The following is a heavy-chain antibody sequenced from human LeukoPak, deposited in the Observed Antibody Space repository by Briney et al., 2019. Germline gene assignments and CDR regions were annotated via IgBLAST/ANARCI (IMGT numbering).Heavy chain of an antibody. D-gene: IGHD2-2*02. V-gene: IGHV3-21*01. CDR1: GFTFSSYS. CDR3: ARDGGYCSSTSCYTIYYYYYMDV. CDR2: ISSSSSYI. Sequence: GGSLRLSCAASGFTFSSYSMNWVRQAPGKGLEWVSSISSSSSYIYYADSVKGRFTISRDNAKNSLYLQMNSLRAEDTAVYYCARDGGYCSSTSCYTIYYYYYMDVWGKGTTVTVSS. J-gene: IGHJ6*03.